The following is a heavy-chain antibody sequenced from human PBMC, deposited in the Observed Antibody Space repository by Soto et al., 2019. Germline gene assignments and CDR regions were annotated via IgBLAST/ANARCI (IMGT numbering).Heavy chain of an antibody. D-gene: IGHD2-21*02. V-gene: IGHV3-30*18. CDR2: ISYDGSNK. CDR1: GFTVSSNY. CDR3: AKDRGGNSASSDY. J-gene: IGHJ4*02. Sequence: GGSLRLSCAASGFTVSSNYMSWVRQAPGKGLEWVAVISYDGSNKYYADSVKGRFTISRDNSKNTLYLQMNSLRAEDTAVYHCAKDRGGNSASSDYWGQGTLVTVSS.